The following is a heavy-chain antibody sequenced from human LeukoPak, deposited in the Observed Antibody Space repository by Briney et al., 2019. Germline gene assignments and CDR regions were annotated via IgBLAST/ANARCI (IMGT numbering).Heavy chain of an antibody. CDR2: ISDSGGST. V-gene: IGHV3-23*01. Sequence: GGSLRLSCAASGFTFSSYAMSWVRQAPGKGLEWVSAISDSGGSTYYADSVKGRFTISRDNSKNTLYLQMNSLRAEDTAVYYCAKEMDYYDSSGYSFFDYWGQGTLVTVSS. D-gene: IGHD3-22*01. J-gene: IGHJ4*02. CDR1: GFTFSSYA. CDR3: AKEMDYYDSSGYSFFDY.